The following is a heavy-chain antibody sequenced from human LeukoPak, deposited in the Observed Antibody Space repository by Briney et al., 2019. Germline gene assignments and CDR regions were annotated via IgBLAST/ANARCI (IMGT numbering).Heavy chain of an antibody. CDR2: ISSSSSYI. V-gene: IGHV3-21*01. J-gene: IGHJ4*02. Sequence: PGGSLRLSCAASGFTFSSYAMSWVRQAPGKGLEWVSSISSSSSYIYYADSVKGRFTISRDNAKNSLYLQMNSLRAEDTAVYYCASYCSSTSCHLAGAVDYWGQGTLVTVSS. D-gene: IGHD2-2*01. CDR3: ASYCSSTSCHLAGAVDY. CDR1: GFTFSSYA.